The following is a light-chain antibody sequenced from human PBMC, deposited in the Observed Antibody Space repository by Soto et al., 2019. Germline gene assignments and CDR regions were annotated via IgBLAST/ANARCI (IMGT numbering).Light chain of an antibody. CDR1: QSVLYSSNNKYY. J-gene: IGKJ3*01. CDR3: QQYYSTPPT. CDR2: WAS. V-gene: IGKV4-1*01. Sequence: DIVMTQSPDSLAVSLGERATINCKSSQSVLYSSNNKYYLAWYQQKPGQPPNLVIYWASTRESGVPERFSGSGSGTDFTLTISSLQAADVAVYYCQQYYSTPPTFGHGTKGDIK.